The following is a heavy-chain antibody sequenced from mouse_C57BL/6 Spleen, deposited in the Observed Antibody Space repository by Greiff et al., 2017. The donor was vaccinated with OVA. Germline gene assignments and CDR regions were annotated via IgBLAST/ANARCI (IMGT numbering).Heavy chain of an antibody. CDR2: ISGGGGNT. D-gene: IGHD2-4*01. V-gene: IGHV5-9*04. CDR3: ARTGDYDWFAY. Sequence: EVKVVESGGGLVKPGGSLKLSCAASGFTFSSYTMSWVRQTPEKRLEWVATISGGGGNTYYPDSVKGRFTITRDNAKNTLYLQLSSLRSEDTAVYYCARTGDYDWFAYWGQGTLVTVSA. CDR1: GFTFSSYT. J-gene: IGHJ3*01.